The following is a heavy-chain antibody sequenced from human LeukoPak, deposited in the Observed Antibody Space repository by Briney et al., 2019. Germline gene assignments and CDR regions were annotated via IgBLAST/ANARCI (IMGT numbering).Heavy chain of an antibody. CDR2: INQDDSQI. CDR1: GFTFNKYW. Sequence: GGSLSLSCAASGFTFNKYWLTWVRQAPGKGLEWVANINQDDSQIYYLESVEGRFTITRDNAKNSLHLQMNSLRAEDTAIYYCARGYYYSGTYYSSFFDYWGQGTLATVSS. V-gene: IGHV3-7*01. CDR3: ARGYYYSGTYYSSFFDY. D-gene: IGHD3-10*01. J-gene: IGHJ4*02.